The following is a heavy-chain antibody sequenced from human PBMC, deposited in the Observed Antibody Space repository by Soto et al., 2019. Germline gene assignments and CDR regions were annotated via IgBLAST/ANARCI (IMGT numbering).Heavy chain of an antibody. Sequence: QVQLVQSGAEVKKPGASVKVSCKASGYTFTSYAMHWVRQAPGQRLAWMGWINAGNGNTKYSQKFQGRVTSTRDTAASTAYMGLSSLRSEDTAVYYCARVSCYEYYYYYGMDVWGQGTTVTVSS. CDR2: INAGNGNT. V-gene: IGHV1-3*01. CDR3: ARVSCYEYYYYYGMDV. D-gene: IGHD5-12*01. CDR1: GYTFTSYA. J-gene: IGHJ6*02.